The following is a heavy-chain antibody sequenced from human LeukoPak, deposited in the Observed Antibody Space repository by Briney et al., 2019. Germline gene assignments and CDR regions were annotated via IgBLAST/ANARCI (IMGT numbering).Heavy chain of an antibody. Sequence: GATVKISCKASGYTFTDYYMHWVQQAPGKGLEWMGRVDPEDGETIYAEKFQGRVTITADTSTDTAYMELSSLRSEDTAVYYCATKAAAGPEYFQHWGQGTLVTVSS. CDR3: ATKAAAGPEYFQH. V-gene: IGHV1-69-2*01. D-gene: IGHD6-13*01. J-gene: IGHJ1*01. CDR2: VDPEDGET. CDR1: GYTFTDYY.